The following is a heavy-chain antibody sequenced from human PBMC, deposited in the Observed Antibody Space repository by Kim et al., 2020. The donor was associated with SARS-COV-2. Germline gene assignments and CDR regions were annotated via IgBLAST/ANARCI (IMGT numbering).Heavy chain of an antibody. V-gene: IGHV5-51*01. J-gene: IGHJ6*02. D-gene: IGHD3-10*01. CDR1: GYSFTSYW. CDR3: ASPTTTPGKVRYYYGMDV. Sequence: GESLKISCKGSGYSFTSYWIGWVRQMPGKGLEWMGIIYPGDSDTRYSPSFQGQVTISADKSISTAYLQWSSLKASDTAMYYCASPTTTPGKVRYYYGMDVWGQGTTVTVSS. CDR2: IYPGDSDT.